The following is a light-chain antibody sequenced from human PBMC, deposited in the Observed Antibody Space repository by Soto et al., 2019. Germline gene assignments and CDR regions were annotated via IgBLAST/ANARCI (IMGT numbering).Light chain of an antibody. V-gene: IGKV1-39*01. CDR3: QQYDSYSWT. Sequence: DIQMSQSPSTLSASVGDRVTITCRASQSISSYLNWYQQKPGKAPKLLIYAASSLQSGVPSRFSGSGSGTEFTLTISRLQPDDFASYYCQQYDSYSWTFGRGTKVDIK. J-gene: IGKJ1*01. CDR1: QSISSY. CDR2: AAS.